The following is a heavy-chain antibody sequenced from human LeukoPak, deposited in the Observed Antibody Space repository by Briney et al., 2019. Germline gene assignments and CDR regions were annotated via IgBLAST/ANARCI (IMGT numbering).Heavy chain of an antibody. Sequence: GGSLRLSCAASGFTFSTYWMSWVRQAPGKGLEWVANINQDGNEKYSVDSVKGRFTISRDNAKSSLYLQMNSLRTDDTAVYYCARDRALYDSRRGYYYTEDDYWGQGTLVTVSS. CDR3: ARDRALYDSRRGYYYTEDDY. CDR1: GFTFSTYW. D-gene: IGHD3-22*01. V-gene: IGHV3-7*01. CDR2: INQDGNEK. J-gene: IGHJ4*02.